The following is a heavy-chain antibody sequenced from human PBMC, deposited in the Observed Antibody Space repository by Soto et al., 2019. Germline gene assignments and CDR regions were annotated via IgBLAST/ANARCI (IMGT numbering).Heavy chain of an antibody. CDR2: INSDGSSP. J-gene: IGHJ3*01. CDR3: AREEGDLTTYRAFTV. Sequence: GGSLRLSCAASGFSFSSYWMHWVRQAPGKGLVWVSHINSDGSSPTYADSVKGRFTISRDNAKNTLYLQMNSLRAEDSAVYYCAREEGDLTTYRAFTVWGQGTMVTVSS. V-gene: IGHV3-74*01. D-gene: IGHD3-16*01. CDR1: GFSFSSYW.